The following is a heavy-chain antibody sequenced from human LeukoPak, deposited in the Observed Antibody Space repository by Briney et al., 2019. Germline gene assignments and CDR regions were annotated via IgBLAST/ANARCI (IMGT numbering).Heavy chain of an antibody. D-gene: IGHD2-2*01. J-gene: IGHJ4*02. CDR1: GFTFSNAW. Sequence: GGSLRLSCAASGFTFSNAWMSWLRQAPGKGLEWVGRIKSKTDSGTTDYAAPVKGRFTISRDDSKNTLYLQMNSLKFEDTAVYYCTTAPAQSDYWGQGTLVTVSS. CDR3: TTAPAQSDY. V-gene: IGHV3-15*01. CDR2: IKSKTDSGTT.